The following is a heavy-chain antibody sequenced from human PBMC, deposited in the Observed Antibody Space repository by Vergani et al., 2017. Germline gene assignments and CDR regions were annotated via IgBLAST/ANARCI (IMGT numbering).Heavy chain of an antibody. CDR1: GFSFPGYA. Sequence: VQLVESGGGLVKPGGSLRLSCEASGFSFPGYAMSWVRQAPGKGLEWVSSVSGSSATPYYADSVKGRFIISRDNSKNTLHLQMNSLRADDTAVYYCTKGSRGYTGYFFDYWGQGTLATVSS. V-gene: IGHV3-23*04. J-gene: IGHJ4*02. CDR2: VSGSSATP. CDR3: TKGSRGYTGYFFDY. D-gene: IGHD5-12*01.